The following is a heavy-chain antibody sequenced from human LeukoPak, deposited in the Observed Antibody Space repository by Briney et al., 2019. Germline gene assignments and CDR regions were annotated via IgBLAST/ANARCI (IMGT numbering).Heavy chain of an antibody. V-gene: IGHV3-23*01. CDR1: GFTFSSYA. CDR2: ISGSGGST. CDR3: ARDEWLAHYFDY. D-gene: IGHD6-19*01. J-gene: IGHJ4*02. Sequence: GGSLRLSCAASGFTFSSYAVSWVRQAPGKGLEWVSAISGSGGSTYYADSVKGRFTISRDNSRNTLYLQMNSLRAEDTAVYYCARDEWLAHYFDYWGQGTLVTVSS.